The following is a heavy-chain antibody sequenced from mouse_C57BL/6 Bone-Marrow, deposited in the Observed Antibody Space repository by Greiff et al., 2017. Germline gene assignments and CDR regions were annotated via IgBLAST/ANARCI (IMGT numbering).Heavy chain of an antibody. Sequence: QVQLQQPGAELVKPGASVKISCKASGYAFSSYWMNWVKQRPGKGLEWIGQIYPGDGDTNYNGKFKGKATLTADKSSSTAYMQLSSLTSEDSAVYFCARSRYMWYFDVWGTGTTVTVSS. CDR2: IYPGDGDT. CDR3: ARSRYMWYFDV. V-gene: IGHV1-80*01. CDR1: GYAFSSYW. J-gene: IGHJ1*03. D-gene: IGHD1-3*01.